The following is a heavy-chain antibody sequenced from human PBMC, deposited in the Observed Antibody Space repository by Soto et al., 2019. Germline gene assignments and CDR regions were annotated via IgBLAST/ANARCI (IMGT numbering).Heavy chain of an antibody. CDR3: ARDVESGSSQYYYYYYGMDV. V-gene: IGHV3-30-3*01. CDR2: ISYDGSNK. CDR1: GFTFSSYA. J-gene: IGHJ6*02. D-gene: IGHD1-26*01. Sequence: GGSLRLSCAASGFTFSSYAMHWVRQAPGKGLEWVAVISYDGSNKYYADSAKGRFTISRDNSKNTLYLQMNSLRAEDTAVYYCARDVESGSSQYYYYYYGMDVWGQGTTVTVSS.